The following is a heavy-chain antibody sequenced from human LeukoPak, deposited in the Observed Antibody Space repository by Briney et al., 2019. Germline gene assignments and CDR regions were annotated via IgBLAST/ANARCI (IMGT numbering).Heavy chain of an antibody. Sequence: PSETLSLTCNVSGDSITSSYYYWGWVRQPPGKGLEWIGSRYYGGNSLQNGGFTYYNPSLESRVTISVDTSKNQFSLKLTSVTAADTAIYYCAPSGYFSPWQYYGAQGTRVTV. D-gene: IGHD5-12*01. CDR1: GDSITSSYYY. V-gene: IGHV4-39*01. CDR3: APSGYFSPWQYY. CDR2: RYYGGNSLQNGGFT. J-gene: IGHJ4*02.